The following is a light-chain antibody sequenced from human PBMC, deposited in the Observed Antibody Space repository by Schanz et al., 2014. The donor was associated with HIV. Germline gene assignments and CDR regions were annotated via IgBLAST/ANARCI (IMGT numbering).Light chain of an antibody. J-gene: IGLJ2*01. CDR3: YSYVGTTAVV. Sequence: QSALTQPRSVSGSPGQSVTISCTGSSSDVGTYNHVSWHQQHPGKAPKLMIYDVTDRPSVIPSRFSGSKSGNSAFLTISGLQAEDEADYYCYSYVGTTAVVFGGGTKLTVL. CDR2: DVT. V-gene: IGLV2-11*01. CDR1: SSDVGTYNH.